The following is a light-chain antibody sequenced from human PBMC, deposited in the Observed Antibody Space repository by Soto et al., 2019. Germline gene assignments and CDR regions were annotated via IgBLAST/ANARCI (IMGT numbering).Light chain of an antibody. V-gene: IGKV1-5*01. CDR3: QQYNSYRLT. Sequence: DIQMTQSPPTLSASVGDRVTITCRASQSISSWLAWYQQKPGKAPKLLIYDASSLESGVPSRFSGSGSGTEFTLTISSLQPDDFATYYCQQYNSYRLTFGGGTKVEIK. CDR2: DAS. J-gene: IGKJ4*01. CDR1: QSISSW.